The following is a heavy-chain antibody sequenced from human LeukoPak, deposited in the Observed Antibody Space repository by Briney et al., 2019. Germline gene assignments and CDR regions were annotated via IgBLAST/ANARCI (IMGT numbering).Heavy chain of an antibody. Sequence: SETLSLTCTVYGGSFSGYYWSWIRQPPGKGLEWIGEINHSGSTNYNPSLKSRVTISVDTSKNQFSLKLSSVTAADTAVYYCARRRRAYYDSSGYLSYFDYWGQGTLVTVSS. CDR1: GGSFSGYY. CDR2: INHSGST. D-gene: IGHD3-22*01. V-gene: IGHV4-34*01. J-gene: IGHJ4*02. CDR3: ARRRRAYYDSSGYLSYFDY.